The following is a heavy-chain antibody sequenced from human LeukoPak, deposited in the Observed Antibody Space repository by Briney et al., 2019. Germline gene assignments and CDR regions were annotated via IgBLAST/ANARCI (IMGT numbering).Heavy chain of an antibody. CDR3: ARDLWGSYYFDY. V-gene: IGHV3-30*03. CDR2: ISYDGSNK. D-gene: IGHD3-16*01. J-gene: IGHJ4*02. Sequence: GGSLRLSCAASGFTFSSYGMHWVRQAPGKGLEWVAVISYDGSNKYYADSVKGRFTISRDNSKNTLYLQMNSLRAEDTAVYYCARDLWGSYYFDYWGQGTLVTVSS. CDR1: GFTFSSYG.